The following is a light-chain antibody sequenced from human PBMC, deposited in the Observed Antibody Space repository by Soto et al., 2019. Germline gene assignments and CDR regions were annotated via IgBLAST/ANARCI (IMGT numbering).Light chain of an antibody. J-gene: IGLJ1*01. CDR2: EVS. Sequence: QSVLTQPASVSGSPGQPITISCTGTSSDVGGYNYVSWYQQHTGKAPKLMIYEVSNRPAGVSNRFSGSKSGNTASLTISGLQAEDEADYYCGSYTTSSTLVFGTGTKVTVL. CDR1: SSDVGGYNY. V-gene: IGLV2-14*01. CDR3: GSYTTSSTLV.